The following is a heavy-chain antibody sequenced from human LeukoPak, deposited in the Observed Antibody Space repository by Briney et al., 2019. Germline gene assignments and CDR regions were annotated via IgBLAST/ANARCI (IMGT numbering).Heavy chain of an antibody. CDR3: AKDTLLLLY. CDR1: GFTFSNFA. D-gene: IGHD3-22*01. Sequence: LXGGSLRLSCAASGFTFSNFAMSWVRQAPGKGLEWVSAISGSGGDTYYADSVKGRFTISRDNAKSTLYLQMNSLRAEGTALYYCAKDTLLLLYWGQGTLVTVSS. CDR2: ISGSGGDT. J-gene: IGHJ4*02. V-gene: IGHV3-23*01.